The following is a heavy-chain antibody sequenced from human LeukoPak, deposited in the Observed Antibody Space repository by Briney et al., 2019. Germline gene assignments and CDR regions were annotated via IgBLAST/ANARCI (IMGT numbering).Heavy chain of an antibody. V-gene: IGHV3-74*01. CDR3: AKDRLRGGYGFDLMDY. Sequence: PGGSLRLSCAASGFTFSSYWMHWVRQAPGKGLVWVSRINSDGSSTSYADSVKGRFTISRDNAKNTLYLQMHSLRAEDKAVYYCAKDRLRGGYGFDLMDYWGQGTLVTVSS. CDR2: INSDGSST. D-gene: IGHD5-18*01. CDR1: GFTFSSYW. J-gene: IGHJ4*02.